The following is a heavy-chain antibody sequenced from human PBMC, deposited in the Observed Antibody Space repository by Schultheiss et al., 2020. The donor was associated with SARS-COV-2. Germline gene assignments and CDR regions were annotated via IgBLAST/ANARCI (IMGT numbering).Heavy chain of an antibody. CDR3: ARYYDFWSGLDV. V-gene: IGHV4-61*01. D-gene: IGHD3-3*01. J-gene: IGHJ6*04. CDR1: GGSVSSGSYY. Sequence: SETLSLTCTVSGGSVSSGSYYWGWIRQPPGKGLGWIGYVFHSGSTNYNPSLKSRVTISPDTSKNQFSLRLRYVTTADTAVYYCARYYDFWSGLDVWGKGTTVTVSS. CDR2: VFHSGST.